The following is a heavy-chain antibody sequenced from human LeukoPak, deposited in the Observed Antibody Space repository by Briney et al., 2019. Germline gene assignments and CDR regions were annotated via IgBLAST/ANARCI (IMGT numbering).Heavy chain of an antibody. CDR2: IDPNGGDT. D-gene: IGHD2-15*01. J-gene: IGHJ4*02. CDR3: AGAPPYCSGGMCYPDF. CDR1: GDTFTGYY. V-gene: IGHV1-2*02. Sequence: ASVKVSCKASGDTFTGYYVHWVRQAPGQGLEWMGWIDPNGGDTNFARKFQDRVTMIGETSISTSYMELRGLRSDDPAVYCCAGAPPYCSGGMCYPDFWGQGTLVTVSS.